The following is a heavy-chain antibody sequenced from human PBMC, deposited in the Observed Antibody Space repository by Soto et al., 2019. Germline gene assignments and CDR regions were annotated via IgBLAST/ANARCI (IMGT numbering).Heavy chain of an antibody. CDR3: ARGWGRDAFDI. V-gene: IGHV4-59*08. CDR1: GGSISTYY. J-gene: IGHJ3*02. D-gene: IGHD3-16*01. CDR2: IYYSGST. Sequence: PSEILSLTCTVSGGSISTYYWSWIRQPPGKGLEWIGYIYYSGSTNYNPSLKSRVTISIDTSENEFSLRLSSVTAADTAIYYCARGWGRDAFDIWGQGTMVPVSS.